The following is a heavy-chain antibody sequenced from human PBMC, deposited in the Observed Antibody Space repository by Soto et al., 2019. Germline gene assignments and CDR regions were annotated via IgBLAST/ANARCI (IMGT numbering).Heavy chain of an antibody. CDR2: INHSGST. D-gene: IGHD6-13*01. V-gene: IGHV4-34*01. J-gene: IGHJ5*02. CDR1: GGSFVGYY. CDR3: ARGPYSLAAAGPGWFDP. Sequence: SETLSLTCPVCGGSFVGYYWTWLRQPPGKGLEWIGEINHSGSTNYNPSLKSRVTISVDTSKNQFSLKLSSVTAADTAVYYCARGPYSLAAAGPGWFDPWGQGTQVTVSS.